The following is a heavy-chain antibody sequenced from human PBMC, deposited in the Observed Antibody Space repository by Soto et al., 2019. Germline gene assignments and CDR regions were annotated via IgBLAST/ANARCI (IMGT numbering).Heavy chain of an antibody. V-gene: IGHV4-61*01. D-gene: IGHD6-6*01. Sequence: QVQLQESGPGLVKPSETLSLTCTVSGGSVSSGSYYWSWIRQPPGKGLEWIGYIYYSGSTNYNPSRKSRVTISVDTSKNQFSLKLSSVTAADTAVYYCARGVAARHFYYYYYGMDVWGQGTTVTVSS. CDR3: ARGVAARHFYYYYYGMDV. CDR2: IYYSGST. J-gene: IGHJ6*02. CDR1: GGSVSSGSYY.